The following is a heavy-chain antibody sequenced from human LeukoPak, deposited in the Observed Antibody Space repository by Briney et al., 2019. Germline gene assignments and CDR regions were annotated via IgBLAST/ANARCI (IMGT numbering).Heavy chain of an antibody. J-gene: IGHJ4*02. V-gene: IGHV3-21*01. CDR2: ISSSSSYI. CDR3: AGDGSSYCSSTSCYILDDYSNYVSFDY. D-gene: IGHD2-2*02. Sequence: NSGGSLRLSCAASGFTFSSYSMNWVRQAPGKGLEWVSSISSSSSYIYYADSVKGRFTISRDNAKNSLYLQMNSLRAEDTAVYYCAGDGSSYCSSTSCYILDDYSNYVSFDYWGQGTLVTVSS. CDR1: GFTFSSYS.